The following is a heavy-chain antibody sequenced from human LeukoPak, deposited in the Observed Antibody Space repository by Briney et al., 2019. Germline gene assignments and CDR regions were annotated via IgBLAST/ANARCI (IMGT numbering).Heavy chain of an antibody. CDR1: GFTFSSYA. D-gene: IGHD6-13*01. J-gene: IGHJ6*03. CDR2: ISGSGGST. V-gene: IGHV3-23*01. Sequence: GGSLRLSCAASGFTFSSYAMSWVRQAPGKGLEWVSAISGSGGSTYYADSVKGRFTISRDNSKNTLYLQMNSLRAEGTAVYYCAKSAAARYYYYYYMDVWGKGTTVTVSS. CDR3: AKSAAARYYYYYYMDV.